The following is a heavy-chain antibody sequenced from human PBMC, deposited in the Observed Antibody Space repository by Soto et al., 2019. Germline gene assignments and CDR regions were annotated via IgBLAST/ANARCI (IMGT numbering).Heavy chain of an antibody. J-gene: IGHJ5*02. CDR3: ARGFLENTAYNWFDP. CDR2: IYYSGST. V-gene: IGHV4-31*03. CDR1: GGSISSGGYY. Sequence: SETLSLTCTVSGGSISSGGYYWSWIRQHPGKGLEWIGYIYYSGSTYYNPSLKSRVTISVDTSKNQFSLKLSSVTAADTAVYYCARGFLENTAYNWFDPWGQGTLVTVSS. D-gene: IGHD3-3*01.